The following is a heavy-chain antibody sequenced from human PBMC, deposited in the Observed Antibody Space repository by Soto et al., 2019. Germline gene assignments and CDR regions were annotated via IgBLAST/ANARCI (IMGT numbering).Heavy chain of an antibody. D-gene: IGHD1-26*01. CDR3: AKDRWELPRGMDV. V-gene: IGHV3-23*01. CDR2: ISGSGVST. J-gene: IGHJ6*02. Sequence: VPPGGALRLFCAGYGFTFCSFSIRWGRQAPGKGLEWVSGISGSGVSTYYADCVKGRFTISRDNSKNTLYLQMNSLRAEDTAVYYCAKDRWELPRGMDVWGQGTTVTVSS. CDR1: GFTFCSFS.